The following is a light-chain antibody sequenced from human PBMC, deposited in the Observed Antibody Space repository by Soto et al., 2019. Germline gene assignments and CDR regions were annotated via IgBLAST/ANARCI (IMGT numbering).Light chain of an antibody. V-gene: IGKV1-5*03. CDR1: QSISNW. Sequence: DIQMTQSPSTLPASVGDRVTITCRASQSISNWLAWYQQKPGKAPKLLIYKTSHLESGVPSRFSGSGSGTEFSLTISSLQPDDFATDFCQQYQSFSLTFGGGTRVEVK. J-gene: IGKJ4*02. CDR3: QQYQSFSLT. CDR2: KTS.